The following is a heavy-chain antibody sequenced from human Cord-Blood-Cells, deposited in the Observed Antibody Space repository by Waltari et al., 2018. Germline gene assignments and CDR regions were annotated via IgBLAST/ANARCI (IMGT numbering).Heavy chain of an antibody. V-gene: IGHV3-53*02. Sequence: EVQLVETGGGLIKPGGSLRRPCAAPGFPVSSDYMSWVRQAPGKGLEWVSVIYSGGSTYYSDSVKGRFTISRDNSKNTLYLQMNSLRAEDTAVYYCARGGGTKGAFDIWGQGTMVTVSS. CDR1: GFPVSSDY. D-gene: IGHD2-8*01. CDR3: ARGGGTKGAFDI. CDR2: IYSGGST. J-gene: IGHJ3*02.